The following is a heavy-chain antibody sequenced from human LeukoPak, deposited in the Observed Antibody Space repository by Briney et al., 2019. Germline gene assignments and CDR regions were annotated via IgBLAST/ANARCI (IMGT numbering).Heavy chain of an antibody. CDR3: AREVGGFDP. V-gene: IGHV3-11*01. CDR1: GFTFSDYY. J-gene: IGHJ5*02. CDR2: ISSGSTI. Sequence: PGGSLRLSCAASGFTFSDYYMSWIRQAPGKGLEWVSYISSGSTIYYADSVKGRFTISRDNAKNSLYLQMNSLRAEDTAVYYCAREVGGFDPWGQGTLVTVSS. D-gene: IGHD3-10*01.